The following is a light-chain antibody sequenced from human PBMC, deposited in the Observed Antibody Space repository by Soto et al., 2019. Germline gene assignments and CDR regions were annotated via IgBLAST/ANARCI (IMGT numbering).Light chain of an antibody. CDR2: AAS. V-gene: IGKV3-15*01. CDR3: QQYNDWPLYT. Sequence: EIVMTQSPATLSVSPGERATLSCRASQSVRNNLAWYQQKPGQAPRVPIYAASTRATGIPARFSGSGSGTDFTLTISSLQSEDFAVYYCQQYNDWPLYTFGQGTKLEIK. J-gene: IGKJ2*01. CDR1: QSVRNN.